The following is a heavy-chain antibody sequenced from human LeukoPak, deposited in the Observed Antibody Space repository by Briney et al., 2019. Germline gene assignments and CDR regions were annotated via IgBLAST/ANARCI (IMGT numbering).Heavy chain of an antibody. CDR3: AKGTTPPGNFLYGMDV. Sequence: GRSLRLSCAASGFTFSSYGMHWVRQAPGKGLEWVAVISYDGSNKYYADSVKGRFTISRDNSKNTLYLQMNSLRAEDTAVYYCAKGTTPPGNFLYGMDVWGQGISVTVSS. CDR2: ISYDGSNK. D-gene: IGHD1-14*01. CDR1: GFTFSSYG. V-gene: IGHV3-30*18. J-gene: IGHJ6*02.